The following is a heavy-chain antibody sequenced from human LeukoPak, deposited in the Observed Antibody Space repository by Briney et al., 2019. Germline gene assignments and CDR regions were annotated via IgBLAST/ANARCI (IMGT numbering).Heavy chain of an antibody. Sequence: SETLSLTCIVSGDSITRTNYYWAWIRQPPGRGLEWIGIVYYSGNTYYNPDLRSRITISIDTSKNQFSLKLSSVTAADTAVYYCARDYLYGDYRGWGQGTLVTVSS. J-gene: IGHJ4*02. CDR3: ARDYLYGDYRG. CDR2: VYYSGNT. V-gene: IGHV4-39*02. CDR1: GDSITRTNYY. D-gene: IGHD4-17*01.